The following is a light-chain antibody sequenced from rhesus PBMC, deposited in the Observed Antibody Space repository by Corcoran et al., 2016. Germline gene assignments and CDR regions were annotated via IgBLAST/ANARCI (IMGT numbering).Light chain of an antibody. Sequence: DIQMTQSPSSLSASVGDTVTITCRASQGISSYLNWFQQKPGKAPKRLLYTASSLESGVPSRFSGSGSGTDCTLTISSLQPEDFATYYCQQHNTYPLTFGGGTKVEIK. CDR2: TAS. V-gene: IGKV1-28*02. CDR3: QQHNTYPLT. CDR1: QGISSY. J-gene: IGKJ4*01.